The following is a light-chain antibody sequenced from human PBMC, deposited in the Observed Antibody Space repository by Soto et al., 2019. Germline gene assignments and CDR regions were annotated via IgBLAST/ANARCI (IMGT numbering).Light chain of an antibody. V-gene: IGKV3-15*01. J-gene: IGKJ1*01. CDR1: QSISSN. CDR2: GAS. CDR3: HQYNNWPRT. Sequence: ETMMTQSPDTLSVSLGERATLSCRASQSISSNLAWYQQKLGQAPRLLIYGASTRATGIPARFSGTGSGTEFTLTISSLQSEDFAVYYCHQYNNWPRTFGQGTKVDIK.